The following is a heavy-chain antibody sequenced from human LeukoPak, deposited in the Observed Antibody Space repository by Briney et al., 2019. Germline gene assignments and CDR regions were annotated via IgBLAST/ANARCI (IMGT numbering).Heavy chain of an antibody. Sequence: GGSPRLSCAASGFTFSSYWMSWVRQAPGKGLEWVANIKQDGSEKYYVDSVKGRFTISRDNAKNSLYLQMNSLRAEDTAVYYCAREEYSSSWYPPSDYWGQGTLVTVSS. V-gene: IGHV3-7*01. CDR3: AREEYSSSWYPPSDY. CDR2: IKQDGSEK. CDR1: GFTFSSYW. J-gene: IGHJ4*02. D-gene: IGHD6-13*01.